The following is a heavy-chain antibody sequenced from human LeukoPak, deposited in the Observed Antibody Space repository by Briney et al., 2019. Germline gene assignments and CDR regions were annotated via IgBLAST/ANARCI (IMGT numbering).Heavy chain of an antibody. CDR1: GGSISSYY. D-gene: IGHD2-2*01. CDR2: IYYSGST. J-gene: IGHJ4*02. Sequence: PSETLSLTCTVSGGSISSYYWSWIRQPPGKGLEWVGYIYYSGSTNYNPSLKSRVTISVDTSKNQFSLKLSSVTAADTAVYYCARHLMRCSSTSCYRYFDYWGQGTLVTVSS. V-gene: IGHV4-59*08. CDR3: ARHLMRCSSTSCYRYFDY.